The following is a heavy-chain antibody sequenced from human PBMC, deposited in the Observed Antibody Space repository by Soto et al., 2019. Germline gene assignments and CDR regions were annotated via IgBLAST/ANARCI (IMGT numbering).Heavy chain of an antibody. J-gene: IGHJ6*02. D-gene: IGHD6-19*01. CDR3: AKDAGAVAGRHYYYYYYGMDV. Sequence: PGGSLRLSCAASGFTFSSYAMSWVRQAPGKGLEWVSAISGSGGSTYYADSVKGRFTISRDNSKNTLYLQMNSLRAEDTAVYYCAKDAGAVAGRHYYYYYYGMDVWGQGTTVTVSS. CDR1: GFTFSSYA. CDR2: ISGSGGST. V-gene: IGHV3-23*01.